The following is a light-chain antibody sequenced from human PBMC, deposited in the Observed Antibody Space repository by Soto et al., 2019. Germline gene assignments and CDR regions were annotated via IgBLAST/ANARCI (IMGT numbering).Light chain of an antibody. CDR2: GTS. CDR3: QQYNNWPRT. V-gene: IGKV3-15*01. CDR1: QSVSTK. Sequence: EIVMTQSPATLSVSPGERVTLSCRASQSVSTKLAWYQQKPGQAPRLLIFGTSTRATGLPARFTVSGSGTEFTLTISSLQSEDFEVYYCQQYNNWPRTFGQGTKVEIK. J-gene: IGKJ1*01.